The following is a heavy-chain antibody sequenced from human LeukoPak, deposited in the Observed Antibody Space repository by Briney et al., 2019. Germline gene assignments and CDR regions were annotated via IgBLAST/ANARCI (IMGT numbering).Heavy chain of an antibody. Sequence: SGGSLRLSCAASGFTFSIYGMHWVRQAPGKGLEWVAVISYDGSNKYYADSVKGRFTISRDNSKNTLYLQMNSLRAEDTVVYDCAFYGDWGQGTLVTVSS. D-gene: IGHD3-10*01. J-gene: IGHJ4*02. CDR3: AFYGD. CDR1: GFTFSIYG. CDR2: ISYDGSNK. V-gene: IGHV3-30*03.